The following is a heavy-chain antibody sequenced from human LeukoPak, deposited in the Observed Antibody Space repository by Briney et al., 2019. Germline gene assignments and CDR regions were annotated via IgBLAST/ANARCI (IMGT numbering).Heavy chain of an antibody. CDR1: GFTFSSYS. CDR2: ISSSSSYI. V-gene: IGHV3-21*04. J-gene: IGHJ4*02. Sequence: GGSLRLSCAASGFTFSSYSMNWVRQAPGKGLEWVSSISSSSSYIYYADSVKGRFTISRDNSKNTLYLQMNSLRADDTAVYYCAKHLAGDCAGGFCYMEHWGQGTLVAVSS. D-gene: IGHD2-8*02. CDR3: AKHLAGDCAGGFCYMEH.